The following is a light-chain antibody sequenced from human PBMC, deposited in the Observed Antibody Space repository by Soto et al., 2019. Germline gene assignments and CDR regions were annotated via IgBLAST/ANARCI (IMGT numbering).Light chain of an antibody. CDR2: DAS. J-gene: IGKJ3*01. V-gene: IGKV1-5*01. CDR3: QQYNSYPLT. CDR1: QSISSW. Sequence: DIQMTQSPSTLSASVGDRVTITCRASQSISSWLAWYQQKPGKAPKLLIYDASSLESGVTSRFSGSGSWTEFTLTISSLQPDDFATYDCQQYNSYPLTFGPGTKVDIK.